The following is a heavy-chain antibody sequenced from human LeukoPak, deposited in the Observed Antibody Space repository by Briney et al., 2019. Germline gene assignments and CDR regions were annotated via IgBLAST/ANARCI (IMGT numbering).Heavy chain of an antibody. CDR1: GYGFTSYW. D-gene: IGHD1-26*01. CDR3: ATRGAELLDAFDI. Sequence: GESLKISCKGSGYGFTSYWIGWVRQVPGKGLEWMGIIYPGDSDTRYSPSFQGQVTISADKSISTAYLQWSSLKASDTAMYYCATRGAELLDAFDIWGQGTMVTVSS. CDR2: IYPGDSDT. J-gene: IGHJ3*02. V-gene: IGHV5-51*01.